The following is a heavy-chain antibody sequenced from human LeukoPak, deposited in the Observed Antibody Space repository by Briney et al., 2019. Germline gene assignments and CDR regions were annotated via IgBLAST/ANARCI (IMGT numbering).Heavy chain of an antibody. CDR1: GFTFSSYA. Sequence: PAGSLRLSCAASGFTFSSYAMNWVRQAPGKGLDWVSTISGSGGSTNYAVSVKGRFTISRDNSKNTLYLQMNSLRAEDTAVYYCAKDSGVSIVDLYGMDVWGQRTTVTVSS. CDR3: AKDSGVSIVDLYGMDV. V-gene: IGHV3-23*01. CDR2: ISGSGGST. J-gene: IGHJ6*02. D-gene: IGHD1-26*01.